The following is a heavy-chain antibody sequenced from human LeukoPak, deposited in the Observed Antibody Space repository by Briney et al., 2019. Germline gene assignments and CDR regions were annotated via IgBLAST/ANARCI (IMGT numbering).Heavy chain of an antibody. D-gene: IGHD3-16*02. CDR2: ISSSSSYI. J-gene: IGHJ6*02. CDR1: GFTFSSYS. V-gene: IGHV3-21*01. Sequence: PGGSLRLSCAASGFTFSSYSMNWVRQAPGKGLEWVSSISSSSSYIYYTDSVKGRFTISRDNAKDSLYLQMNSLRAEDTAVYYCARARARGELSFLAGDYYYGMDVWGQGTTVTVSS. CDR3: ARARARGELSFLAGDYYYGMDV.